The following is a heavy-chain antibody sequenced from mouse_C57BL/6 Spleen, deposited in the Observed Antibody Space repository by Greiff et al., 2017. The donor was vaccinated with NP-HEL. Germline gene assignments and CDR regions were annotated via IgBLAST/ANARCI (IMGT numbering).Heavy chain of an antibody. Sequence: VQLQQSGPELVKPGASVKISCKASGYAFSSSWMNWVKQRPGKGLEWIGRIYPGDGDTNYNGKFKGKATLTADKSSSTAYIQLSSLTSEDSAVYFCARITTVTLDYWGQGTTLTVSS. D-gene: IGHD1-1*01. CDR2: IYPGDGDT. CDR1: GYAFSSSW. CDR3: ARITTVTLDY. V-gene: IGHV1-82*01. J-gene: IGHJ2*01.